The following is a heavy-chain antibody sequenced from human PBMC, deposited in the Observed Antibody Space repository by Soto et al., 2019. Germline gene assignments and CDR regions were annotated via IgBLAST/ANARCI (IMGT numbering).Heavy chain of an antibody. Sequence: QVQLVQSGAEVKKPGPSGKVSCKASGGTFSSYAISWVRQAPGQGLEWMGGIIPIFGTANYAQKFQGRVTITADESTSTAYMELSSLRSEDTAVYYCARDGGSSWSRTYYYCGMDVWGQGTTVTVSS. D-gene: IGHD6-13*01. V-gene: IGHV1-69*01. J-gene: IGHJ6*02. CDR2: IIPIFGTA. CDR3: ARDGGSSWSRTYYYCGMDV. CDR1: GGTFSSYA.